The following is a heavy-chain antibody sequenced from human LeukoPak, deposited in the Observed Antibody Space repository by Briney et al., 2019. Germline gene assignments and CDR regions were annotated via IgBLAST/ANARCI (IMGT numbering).Heavy chain of an antibody. CDR1: GFTFSSYS. V-gene: IGHV3-21*04. CDR2: ISSSSSYI. J-gene: IGHJ4*02. D-gene: IGHD6-13*01. CDR3: AKASSAGDSSSWNY. Sequence: GGSLRLSCAASGFTFSSYSMNWVRQAPGKGLEWVSSISSSSSYIYYADSVKGRFTISRDNSKKTLYLQMNSLRADDTAVYYCAKASSAGDSSSWNYWGQGTLVTVSS.